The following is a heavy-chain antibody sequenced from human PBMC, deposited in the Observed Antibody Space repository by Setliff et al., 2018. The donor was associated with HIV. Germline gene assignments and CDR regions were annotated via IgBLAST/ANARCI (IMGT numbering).Heavy chain of an antibody. CDR3: TTTLSLWFGAPFDY. CDR2: IKSKTDGGTT. J-gene: IGHJ4*02. CDR1: GFTFSSAW. V-gene: IGHV3-15*01. Sequence: GSLRLSCAASGFTFSSAWMIWVRQAPGKGLEWVGRIKSKTDGGTTDYAAPVKGRFTISRDDSKNTLYLQMNSLKSEDTAVYYCTTTLSLWFGAPFDYWGQGTLVTVSS. D-gene: IGHD3-10*01.